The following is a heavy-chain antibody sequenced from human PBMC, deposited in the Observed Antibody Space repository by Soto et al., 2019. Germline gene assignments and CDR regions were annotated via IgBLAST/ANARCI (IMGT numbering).Heavy chain of an antibody. D-gene: IGHD1-1*01. J-gene: IGHJ4*02. V-gene: IGHV3-23*01. CDR3: AKPGGTPTTNYDS. Sequence: EVQLLESGGGLVQPGGSLRLSCAASGFIFASYAMSWVRQAPGKGLEWVSTVSGSGDNTYYEESVKGRFSISRDNSKNMVYLEVNSLSAEDSAIYYCAKPGGTPTTNYDSWGQGTLVTVSS. CDR2: VSGSGDNT. CDR1: GFIFASYA.